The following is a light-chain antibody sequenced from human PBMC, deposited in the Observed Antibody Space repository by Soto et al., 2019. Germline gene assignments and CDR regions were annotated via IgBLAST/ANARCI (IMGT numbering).Light chain of an antibody. J-gene: IGLJ2*01. CDR1: SSNIGAGHD. CDR3: QSYDATLRTSL. CDR2: GNS. Sequence: QSALTQPPSVSGAPGQRVTISCTGSSSNIGAGHDVHWYQQLPGTAPKLLIHGNSNRPSGVPDRFSGSKSGTSASLAIAGLQAEDEADYYCQSYDATLRTSLFGGGTKLTVL. V-gene: IGLV1-40*01.